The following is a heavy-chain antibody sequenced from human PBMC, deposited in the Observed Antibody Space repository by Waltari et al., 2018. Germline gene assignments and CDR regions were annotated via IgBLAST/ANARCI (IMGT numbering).Heavy chain of an antibody. CDR2: IKNSGQRYTT. V-gene: IGHV3-72*01. CDR3: CRENWGKFDP. J-gene: IGHJ5*02. CDR1: GFPFTDYY. D-gene: IGHD3-16*01. Sequence: EMLLVEFGGALDQPGGPLRLSGVASGFPFTDYYIDWVRQAPGKGLEWVGRIKNSGQRYTTDFAASVKGRFTITRDDSQDSMYLHMNSLKTDDTAVYYCCRENWGKFDPWGQGTLVTVSS.